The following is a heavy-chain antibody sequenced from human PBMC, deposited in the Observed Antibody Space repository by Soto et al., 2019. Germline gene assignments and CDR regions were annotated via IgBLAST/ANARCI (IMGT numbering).Heavy chain of an antibody. Sequence: QVQLVQSGAEEKKPGASVKVSCKASGYTFTSYAMHWVCQAPGQRLEWMGWINAGNGGTKFSQKFQGRVTITRDTSASTSYMELSSLRSEDTAVYYCARDRGYSYSYGMDVWGQGTTVTVSS. V-gene: IGHV1-3*05. J-gene: IGHJ6*02. CDR2: INAGNGGT. CDR1: GYTFTSYA. D-gene: IGHD5-18*01. CDR3: ARDRGYSYSYGMDV.